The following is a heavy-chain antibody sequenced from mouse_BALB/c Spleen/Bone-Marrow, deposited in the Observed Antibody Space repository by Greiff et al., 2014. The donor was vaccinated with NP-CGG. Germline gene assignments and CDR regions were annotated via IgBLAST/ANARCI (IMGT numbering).Heavy chain of an antibody. D-gene: IGHD1-1*01. Sequence: EVKLVESGAELVKPGASVKLSCTASGFNIKDTYMHWVKQRPGQRLEWIGRIDPANGNTKYDPKFQGKATITADTSSNTAYLQLSSLTSEDTAVYYCARYYYGSSYFDYWGQGTTLTVSS. CDR3: ARYYYGSSYFDY. J-gene: IGHJ2*01. CDR2: IDPANGNT. V-gene: IGHV14-3*02. CDR1: GFNIKDTY.